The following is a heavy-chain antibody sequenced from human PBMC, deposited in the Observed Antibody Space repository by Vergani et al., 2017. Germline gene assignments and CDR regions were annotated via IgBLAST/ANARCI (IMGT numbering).Heavy chain of an antibody. J-gene: IGHJ6*03. CDR1: GGTFSSYA. CDR3: ARGGVEDCSSTSCPIGFYYYMDV. CDR2: IIPIFGTA. D-gene: IGHD2-2*01. Sequence: QVQLVQSGAEVKKPGSSVKVSCKASGGTFSSYAISWVRQAPGQGLEWMGGIIPIFGTANYAQKFQGRVTITADESTSTAYMELSSLRSEDTAVYYCARGGVEDCSSTSCPIGFYYYMDVGGKGTTVTVSS. V-gene: IGHV1-69*01.